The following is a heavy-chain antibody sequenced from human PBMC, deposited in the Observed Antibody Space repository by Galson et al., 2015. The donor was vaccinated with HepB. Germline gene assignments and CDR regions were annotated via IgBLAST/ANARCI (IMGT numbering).Heavy chain of an antibody. Sequence: SLRLSCAASGFTFSSYWMSWVRQAPGKGLEWVANIKQDGSEKYYVDSVKGRFTISRDNAKNSLYLQMNSLRAEDTAVYYCARESIAAAPSFDYWGQGTLVTVSS. J-gene: IGHJ4*02. CDR1: GFTFSSYW. V-gene: IGHV3-7*03. D-gene: IGHD6-13*01. CDR3: ARESIAAAPSFDY. CDR2: IKQDGSEK.